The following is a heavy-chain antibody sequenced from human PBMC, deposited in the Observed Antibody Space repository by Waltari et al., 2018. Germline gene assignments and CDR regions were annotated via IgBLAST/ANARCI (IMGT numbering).Heavy chain of an antibody. CDR1: GVSLSDYY. CDR3: VTGPRDKWVGRYSGEFFHH. CDR2: NNLAEIT. J-gene: IGHJ1*01. D-gene: IGHD6-19*01. V-gene: IGHV4-34*02. Sequence: QVQHQQWGAGLLRPSETLSLTCAVYGVSLSDYYWTWIRQPLGKGLEWIGENNLAEITYYNPSLEGRVSIVLDKSKNQFSLHLLSVTAADTALYYCVTGPRDKWVGRYSGEFFHHWGPGTLVTVSS.